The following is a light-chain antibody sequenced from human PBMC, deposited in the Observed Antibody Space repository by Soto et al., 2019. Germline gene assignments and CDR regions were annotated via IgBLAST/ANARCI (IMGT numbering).Light chain of an antibody. CDR2: EVN. CDR3: CSYAGSSSFYV. V-gene: IGLV2-23*02. CDR1: SSDVGSYNL. Sequence: QSALTQPASVSGSPGQSITISCTGTSSDVGSYNLVSWYQHHPDEAPKLIIYEVNKRPSGVSNRFSVYKSGNTASLKISGLQAEDEADYYCCSYAGSSSFYVLGSGTQVTVL. J-gene: IGLJ1*01.